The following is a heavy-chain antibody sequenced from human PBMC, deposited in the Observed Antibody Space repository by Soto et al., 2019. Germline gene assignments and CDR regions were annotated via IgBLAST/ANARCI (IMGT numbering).Heavy chain of an antibody. CDR3: AMGDFVWGYSTPSPQFYY. J-gene: IGHJ6*01. Sequence: SWNQCHTCTVSDGSISSSRYYWGWIRQPPGKGLEWIGSIYYSGSTYYNPSLKSRVTISVDTSKNQFSLKLSAVTAADTAVYYCAMGDFVWGYSTPSPQFYY. CDR1: DGSISSSRYY. V-gene: IGHV4-39*07. D-gene: IGHD6-6*01. CDR2: IYYSGST.